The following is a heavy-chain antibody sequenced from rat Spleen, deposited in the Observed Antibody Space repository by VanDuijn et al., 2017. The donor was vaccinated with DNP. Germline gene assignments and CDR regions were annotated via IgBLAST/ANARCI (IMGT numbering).Heavy chain of an antibody. CDR3: TTQAFFDY. CDR2: ISYDGSST. Sequence: EVQLVESGGGLVQPGRSMKLSCAASGFTFSNYDMAWVRQAPKKGLEWVATISYDGSSTYYRDSVKGRFTISRDNSKSTLYLQMDSLRSEDTATYYCTTQAFFDYWGQGVMVTVSS. J-gene: IGHJ2*01. D-gene: IGHD4-1*01. CDR1: GFTFSNYD. V-gene: IGHV5-7*01.